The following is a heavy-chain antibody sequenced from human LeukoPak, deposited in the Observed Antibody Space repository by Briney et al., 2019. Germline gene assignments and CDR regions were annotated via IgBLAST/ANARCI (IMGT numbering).Heavy chain of an antibody. CDR2: ISAYNGNT. CDR1: GYTFTSYG. D-gene: IGHD1-26*01. CDR3: ARDGLYSGSYPSPGY. J-gene: IGHJ4*02. V-gene: IGHV1-18*01. Sequence: GASVKVSCKASGYTFTSYGISWVRQAPGQGLEWMGWISAYNGNTNYAQKLQGRVTMTTDTSTSTAYMELRSLRSDNTAVYYCARDGLYSGSYPSPGYWGQGTLVTASS.